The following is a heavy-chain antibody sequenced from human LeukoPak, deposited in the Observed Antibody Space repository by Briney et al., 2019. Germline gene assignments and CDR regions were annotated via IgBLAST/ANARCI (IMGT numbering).Heavy chain of an antibody. J-gene: IGHJ4*02. CDR2: INANNGAT. Sequence: ASVKVSCKTSGYTFTGHYIHWVRQAPGQGLEWMGWINANNGATHCAQKFQDRVTMTRDTSISTVYMELSRLTSDDTAVYYCARDQNYYDTNTYYGIDCWAQGTLVTVSS. CDR3: ARDQNYYDTNTYYGIDC. D-gene: IGHD3-22*01. CDR1: GYTFTGHY. V-gene: IGHV1-2*02.